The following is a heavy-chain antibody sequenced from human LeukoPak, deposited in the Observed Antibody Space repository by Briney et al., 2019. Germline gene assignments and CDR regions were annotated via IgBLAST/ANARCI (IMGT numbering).Heavy chain of an antibody. CDR1: GFTFSRYA. CDR3: AATYYYDSSGYSYWYFDL. CDR2: ISSSGSTI. J-gene: IGHJ2*01. D-gene: IGHD3-22*01. Sequence: GGSLRLSCAASGFTFSRYAMNWVRQDAGKGPEGVSYISSSGSTISYADSVKRRFTISRDNAKNSLYLQMNSLRAEDTAVYYCAATYYYDSSGYSYWYFDLWGRGTLVTVSS. V-gene: IGHV3-48*03.